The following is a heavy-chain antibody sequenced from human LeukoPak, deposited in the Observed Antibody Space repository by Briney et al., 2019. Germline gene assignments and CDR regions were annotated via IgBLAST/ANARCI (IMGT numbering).Heavy chain of an antibody. CDR1: GFTVSSNY. J-gene: IGHJ4*02. Sequence: PGGSLRLSCAASGFTVSSNYMSWVRQAPGKGLEWVSVIYSGGSAYYADSVEGRFTISRDNSKTTLYLQMNSLRAEDTAVYYCARDGSGSYLDYYFDYWGQGTLVTVSS. CDR2: IYSGGSA. D-gene: IGHD1-26*01. V-gene: IGHV3-66*02. CDR3: ARDGSGSYLDYYFDY.